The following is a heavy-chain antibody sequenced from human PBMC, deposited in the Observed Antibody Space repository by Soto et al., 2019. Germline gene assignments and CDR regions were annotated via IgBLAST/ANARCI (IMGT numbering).Heavy chain of an antibody. D-gene: IGHD3-10*01. Sequence: QVQLVESGGGVVQPGRSLRLSCAASGFTFSSYGMHWVRQAPGKGLEWVAVMWYDGSNKYYADSVKGRFTISRDNSKNTLYLQMNSLRAEDTAVYYCARETYYYGSGSLGHYWGQGTLVTVSS. CDR2: MWYDGSNK. CDR1: GFTFSSYG. J-gene: IGHJ4*02. CDR3: ARETYYYGSGSLGHY. V-gene: IGHV3-33*01.